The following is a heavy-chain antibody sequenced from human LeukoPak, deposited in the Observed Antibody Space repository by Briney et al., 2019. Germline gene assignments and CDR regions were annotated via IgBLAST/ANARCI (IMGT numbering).Heavy chain of an antibody. J-gene: IGHJ4*02. D-gene: IGHD6-13*01. CDR1: GGSISSGSYY. Sequence: SETLSLTCTVSGGSISSGSYYWSWIRQPAGKGLEWIGRIYTSGSTNYNPSLKSRVTISVDTSKNQFSLKLSSVTAADTAVYYCAKRILSSSWLFDYWGQGTLVTVSS. CDR2: IYTSGST. V-gene: IGHV4-61*02. CDR3: AKRILSSSWLFDY.